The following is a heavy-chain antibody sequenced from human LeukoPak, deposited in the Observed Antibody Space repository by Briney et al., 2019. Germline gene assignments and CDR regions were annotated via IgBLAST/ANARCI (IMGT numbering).Heavy chain of an antibody. CDR2: IYYSGST. J-gene: IGHJ4*02. V-gene: IGHV4-39*07. CDR3: ARDLTGDVFGGGDY. Sequence: SETLSLTCTVSGGSISSSSYYWGWIRQPPGEGLEWIGSIYYSGSTYYNPSLKSRVTISVDTSKNQFSLKLSSVTAADTAVYYCARDLTGDVFGGGDYWGQGTLVTVSS. CDR1: GGSISSSSYY. D-gene: IGHD7-27*01.